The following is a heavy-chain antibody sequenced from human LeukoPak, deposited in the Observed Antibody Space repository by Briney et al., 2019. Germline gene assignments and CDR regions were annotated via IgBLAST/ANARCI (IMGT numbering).Heavy chain of an antibody. D-gene: IGHD3-22*01. J-gene: IGHJ4*02. CDR1: GYTFTYFG. Sequence: VASVKVSCKASGYTFTYFGLSWVRQAPGQGLEWLGSISVHNGNTKYAPKFQGRVTITTDTSTNTAYLELRSLRSDDTAVYYCARGLYDGDYWGQGSLVTVSS. CDR2: ISVHNGNT. V-gene: IGHV1-18*01. CDR3: ARGLYDGDY.